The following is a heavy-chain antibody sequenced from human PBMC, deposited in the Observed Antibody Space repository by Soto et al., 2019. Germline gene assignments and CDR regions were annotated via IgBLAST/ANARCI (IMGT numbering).Heavy chain of an antibody. J-gene: IGHJ4*02. CDR3: ARDYYGSGSYYNDCFDY. D-gene: IGHD3-10*01. Sequence: EVQLVESGGGLVQPGGSLRLSCAASGFTFSSYSMNWVRQAPGKGLEWVSYISSSSSTIYYADSVKGRFTISRDNAKNSLYLQMNSLRDEDTAVYYCARDYYGSGSYYNDCFDYWGQGTLVTVSS. V-gene: IGHV3-48*02. CDR2: ISSSSSTI. CDR1: GFTFSSYS.